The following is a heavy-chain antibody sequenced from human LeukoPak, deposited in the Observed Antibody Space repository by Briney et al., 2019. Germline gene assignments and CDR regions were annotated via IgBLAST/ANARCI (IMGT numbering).Heavy chain of an antibody. CDR1: RFTFSSYS. J-gene: IGHJ4*02. CDR2: ISSFGSYI. D-gene: IGHD3-22*01. Sequence: GGSLRLSCAASRFTFSSYSMNWVRQAPGKGLEWVSSISSFGSYIYYADSVKGRFTISRDNAKNSLYLQMNSLRAEDTAVYYCAKGYYDSSGYYDYWGQGTLVTVSS. V-gene: IGHV3-21*04. CDR3: AKGYYDSSGYYDY.